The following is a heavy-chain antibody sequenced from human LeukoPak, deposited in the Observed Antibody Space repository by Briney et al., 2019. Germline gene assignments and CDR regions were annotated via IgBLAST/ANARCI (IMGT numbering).Heavy chain of an antibody. Sequence: KPSETLSLTCTVSGGSISSSSHYWGWIRQPPGKGLEWIGSIYYNGITYYNPSLKSRVTISSDTSKNQFSLKLTSVTAADTAMYYCARLSPIWYFYWGQGTLVTVSS. CDR2: IYYNGIT. CDR1: GGSISSSSHY. D-gene: IGHD3-10*01. V-gene: IGHV4-39*01. J-gene: IGHJ4*02. CDR3: ARLSPIWYFY.